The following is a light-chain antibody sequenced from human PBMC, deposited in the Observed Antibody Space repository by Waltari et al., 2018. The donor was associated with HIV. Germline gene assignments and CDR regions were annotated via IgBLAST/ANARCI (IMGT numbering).Light chain of an antibody. V-gene: IGLV1-44*01. Sequence: QSVLTQPPSASGTPGQRLTIPCSGRSSHHRSNTVGWYQQLPGTAPKLLIYSNAQRPSGVPDRFSGSKSGTSASLAISGLQSEDEADYYCAAWDDSLNGWVFGGGTKLTVL. CDR2: SNA. CDR1: SSHHRSNT. J-gene: IGLJ3*02. CDR3: AAWDDSLNGWV.